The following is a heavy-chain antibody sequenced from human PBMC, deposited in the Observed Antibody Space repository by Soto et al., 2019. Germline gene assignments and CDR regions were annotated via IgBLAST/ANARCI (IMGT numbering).Heavy chain of an antibody. V-gene: IGHV3-66*01. D-gene: IGHD3-10*01. J-gene: IGHJ4*02. Sequence: GGSLRLSCAASGFTVSSNYMSWVRQAPGKGLEWVSVIYSGGSTYYADSVKGRFTISRDNSKNTLYLQMNSLRAEDTAVYYCARDGSRGSGSPQYYFDYWGQGTLVTVSS. CDR2: IYSGGST. CDR3: ARDGSRGSGSPQYYFDY. CDR1: GFTVSSNY.